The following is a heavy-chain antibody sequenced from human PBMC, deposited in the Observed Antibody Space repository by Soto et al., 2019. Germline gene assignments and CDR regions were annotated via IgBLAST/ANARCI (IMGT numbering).Heavy chain of an antibody. V-gene: IGHV4-39*01. CDR3: ARVGSGWYLTGSGMGV. CDR1: GGSISSSSYY. J-gene: IGHJ6*02. Sequence: LSLTCTVSGGSISSSSYYGGWIRQPPGKGLEWIGSIYYSGSTYYNPSLRSRVTISVDTSKNQFSLKLSSVTAADTAVYYCARVGSGWYLTGSGMGVWGQGTTVTVSS. D-gene: IGHD6-19*01. CDR2: IYYSGST.